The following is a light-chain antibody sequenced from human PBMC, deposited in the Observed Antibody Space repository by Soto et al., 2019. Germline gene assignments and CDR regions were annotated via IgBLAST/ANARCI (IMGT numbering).Light chain of an antibody. CDR3: QSYDSSLSGYV. CDR1: SSNIGLGYD. CDR2: ANN. Sequence: QSVLTQPPSVSGATGQRVTTSCTGSSSNIGLGYDVHWYQQFPGTAPKLLIFANNNRPSGVPDRFSGSKSGTSASLAITGLQAEDEADYYCQSYDSSLSGYVFGTGTKVTVL. V-gene: IGLV1-40*01. J-gene: IGLJ1*01.